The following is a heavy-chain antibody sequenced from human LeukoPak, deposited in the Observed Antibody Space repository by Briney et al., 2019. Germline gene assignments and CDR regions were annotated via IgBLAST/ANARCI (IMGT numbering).Heavy chain of an antibody. CDR2: IIPIFGTA. CDR1: GGTFSSYG. J-gene: IGHJ4*02. D-gene: IGHD2-15*01. Sequence: GASVKVSCKASGGTFSSYGISWVRQAPGQGLEWMGGIIPIFGTANYAQKFQGRVTITADKSTSTAYMELSSLRSEDTAVYYCAKTPVGVVTLDYWGQGTLVTVSS. CDR3: AKTPVGVVTLDY. V-gene: IGHV1-69*06.